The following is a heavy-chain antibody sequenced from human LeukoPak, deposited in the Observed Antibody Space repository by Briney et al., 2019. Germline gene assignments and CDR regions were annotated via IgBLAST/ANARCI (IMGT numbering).Heavy chain of an antibody. CDR1: EYTFTGYY. Sequence: SVKVSCKASEYTFTGYYMHWVRQAPGQGLEWMGWINPNSGGTNYAQKFQGRVTMTRDTSISTAYMELSRLRSDDTAVYYCARDAIAAAGTQLPYYYYYMDVWGKGTTVTISS. CDR3: ARDAIAAAGTQLPYYYYYMDV. V-gene: IGHV1-2*02. D-gene: IGHD6-13*01. J-gene: IGHJ6*03. CDR2: INPNSGGT.